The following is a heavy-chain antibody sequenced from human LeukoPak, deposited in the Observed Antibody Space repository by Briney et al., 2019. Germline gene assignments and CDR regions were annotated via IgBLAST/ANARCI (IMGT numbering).Heavy chain of an antibody. D-gene: IGHD6-19*01. V-gene: IGHV3-53*01. Sequence: PGGSLRLSCAASGFTFSSYAMYWVRQAPGKGLEWVSVIYTGGNTYYADSVKGRFTISRDNSKNTLYLQMHSLRAEDTAVYYCASPSSGQSFDIWGQGTMVTVSS. J-gene: IGHJ3*02. CDR2: IYTGGNT. CDR3: ASPSSGQSFDI. CDR1: GFTFSSYA.